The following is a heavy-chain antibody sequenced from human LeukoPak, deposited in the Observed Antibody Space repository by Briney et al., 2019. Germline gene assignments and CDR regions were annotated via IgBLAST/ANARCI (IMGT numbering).Heavy chain of an antibody. CDR2: ISGSGGST. CDR3: AKGKADSYLPQCDYFDY. CDR1: GFTFSSYA. J-gene: IGHJ4*02. V-gene: IGHV3-23*01. Sequence: GGSLRLSCAASGFTFSSYAMSWVRQAPGKGLEWVSAISGSGGSTYYADSVKGRFTISRDNSKNTLYLQMNSLRAEDTAVYYCAKGKADSYLPQCDYFDYWGQGTLVTVSS. D-gene: IGHD2-2*01.